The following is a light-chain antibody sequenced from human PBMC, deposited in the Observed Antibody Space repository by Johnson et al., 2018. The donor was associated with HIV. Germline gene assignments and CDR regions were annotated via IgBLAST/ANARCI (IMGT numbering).Light chain of an antibody. Sequence: QSVLTQPPSVSAAPGQKVTISCSGSSSNIGNNYVSWYQQLPGTAPRLLIYDNNKRPSGIPDRFSGSTSGTSATLGITGLQTGDEADYYCGTWDSSLIPYVFGTGTKVTVL. V-gene: IGLV1-51*01. CDR1: SSNIGNNY. CDR3: GTWDSSLIPYV. J-gene: IGLJ1*01. CDR2: DNN.